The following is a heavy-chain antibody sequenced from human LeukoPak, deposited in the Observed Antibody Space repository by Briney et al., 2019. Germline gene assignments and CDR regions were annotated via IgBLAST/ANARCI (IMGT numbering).Heavy chain of an antibody. CDR2: ISAYNGNT. CDR1: GYTFTSYG. D-gene: IGHD2-15*01. Sequence: ASVKVSCKASGYTFTSYGIRWMRQAPGQGLEWMGWISAYNGNTNYAQKLQGRVTMTTDTSTSTAYMELRSLRSDDTAVYYCARGALRYCSGGSCYAAPTYMDVWGKGTTVTVSS. J-gene: IGHJ6*03. CDR3: ARGALRYCSGGSCYAAPTYMDV. V-gene: IGHV1-18*01.